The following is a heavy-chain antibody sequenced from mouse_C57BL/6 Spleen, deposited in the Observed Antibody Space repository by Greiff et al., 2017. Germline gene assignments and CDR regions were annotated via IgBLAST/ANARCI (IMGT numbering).Heavy chain of an antibody. CDR2: INPYNGGT. J-gene: IGHJ1*03. D-gene: IGHD1-1*01. CDR3: ARRGTTVVENFDV. Sequence: DVKLQESGPVLVKPGASVKMSCKASGYTFTDYYMNWVKQSHGKSLEWIGVINPYNGGTSYNQKFKGKATLTVDKSSSTAYMELNSLTSEDSAVYYCARRGTTVVENFDVWGTGTTVTVSS. V-gene: IGHV1-19*01. CDR1: GYTFTDYY.